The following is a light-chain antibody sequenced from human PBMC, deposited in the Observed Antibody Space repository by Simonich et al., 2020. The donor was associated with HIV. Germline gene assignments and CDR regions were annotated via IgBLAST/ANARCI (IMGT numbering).Light chain of an antibody. V-gene: IGKV1-39*01. Sequence: DIQMTQSPSSLSASVGDRVTITCRASQSISNYLNWYQQKPGKAPKLLIYGASSLQSGVPSTFSGSGSGTDFTLTISSLQPEDFATYYCQQYYSNTLTFGGGTKVGIK. CDR2: GAS. CDR3: QQYYSNTLT. CDR1: QSISNY. J-gene: IGKJ4*01.